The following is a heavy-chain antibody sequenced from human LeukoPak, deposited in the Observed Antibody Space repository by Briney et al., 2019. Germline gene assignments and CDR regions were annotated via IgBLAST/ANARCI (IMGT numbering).Heavy chain of an antibody. CDR1: GGTFSSYA. J-gene: IGHJ4*02. Sequence: ASVKVSCKASGGTFSSYAISWVRQAPGQGLEWMGGIIPIFGTANYAQKFQGRVTITADESTSTAYMELSSLRSEDTAVYYCASGGRWLQNPFDFWGQGTLVTVSS. D-gene: IGHD5-24*01. V-gene: IGHV1-69*13. CDR3: ASGGRWLQNPFDF. CDR2: IIPIFGTA.